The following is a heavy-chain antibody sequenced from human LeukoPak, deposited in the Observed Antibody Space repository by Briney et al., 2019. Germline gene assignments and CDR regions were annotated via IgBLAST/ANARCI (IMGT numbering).Heavy chain of an antibody. V-gene: IGHV3-30*07. Sequence: GGSLRLSCTASGFTFSDFAMHWVRQAPGKGPEWVAVISEDGSRKSYADSVKGRFTISRDNSKNTLYLQMNSLRAEDAAVYYCAGTGTLLTDNWFDPWGQGTLVTVSS. CDR1: GFTFSDFA. CDR2: ISEDGSRK. J-gene: IGHJ5*02. CDR3: AGTGTLLTDNWFDP. D-gene: IGHD1-7*01.